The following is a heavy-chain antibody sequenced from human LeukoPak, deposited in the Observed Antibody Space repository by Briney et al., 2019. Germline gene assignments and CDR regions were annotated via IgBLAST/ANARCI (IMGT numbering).Heavy chain of an antibody. V-gene: IGHV5-51*01. CDR2: IYSGVSDI. CDR3: ARGAIGGVIVSLPFDG. J-gene: IGHJ4*02. Sequence: VEALQIYSPGSPCSSASYSIAWVRQMPGKGREWMGIIYSGVSDIRYSPSAQSPVTLSADKSISTAYLQWSSLTASDTAMYYSARGAIGGVIVSLPFDGWGEGSLVSVSS. D-gene: IGHD3-16*02. CDR1: PCSSASYS.